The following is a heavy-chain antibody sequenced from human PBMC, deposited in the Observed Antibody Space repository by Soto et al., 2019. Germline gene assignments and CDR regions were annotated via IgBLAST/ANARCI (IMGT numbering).Heavy chain of an antibody. D-gene: IGHD2-15*01. J-gene: IGHJ5*02. CDR2: IYYSGST. CDR1: GGSISSSSYY. Sequence: QLQLQESGPGLVKPSETLSLTCTVSGGSISSSSYYWGWIRQPPGKGLEWIGSIYYSGSTYYNPYLSIRVTIPIDLSKTPFSLNLSSVTTTDTAVYYCARHLPVNYRSGGGCSPTPRDNWFDPLGQEPLVTVSP. CDR3: ARHLPVNYRSGGGCSPTPRDNWFDP. V-gene: IGHV4-39*01.